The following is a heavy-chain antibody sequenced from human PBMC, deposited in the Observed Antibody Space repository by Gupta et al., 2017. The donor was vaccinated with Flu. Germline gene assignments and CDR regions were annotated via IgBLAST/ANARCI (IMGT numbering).Heavy chain of an antibody. CDR2: ISGGGSGT. D-gene: IGHD3-10*01. CDR3: AKGTAYPDY. V-gene: IGHV3-23*01. Sequence: RSAVRQAPGKGLEWVSGISGGGSGTYYADSVRGRFSISRDNSENTLYLQLDSLRADDTAVYYCAKGTAYPDYWGQGTLVTVSS. J-gene: IGHJ4*02.